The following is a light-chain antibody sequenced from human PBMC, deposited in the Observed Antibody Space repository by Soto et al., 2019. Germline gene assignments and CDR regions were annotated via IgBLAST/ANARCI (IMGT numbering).Light chain of an antibody. CDR1: QSVLYSSNNMNY. Sequence: DIVMTQSPDSLAVSLGERATINCKSSQSVLYSSNNMNYLAWYQQKLGQPPKLLFYWALTRESGVPDRFSGSGSATDFTLTISSLQAEDVAVYYCQQYYSIPYTFCQGTRVEI. J-gene: IGKJ2*01. CDR3: QQYYSIPYT. V-gene: IGKV4-1*01. CDR2: WAL.